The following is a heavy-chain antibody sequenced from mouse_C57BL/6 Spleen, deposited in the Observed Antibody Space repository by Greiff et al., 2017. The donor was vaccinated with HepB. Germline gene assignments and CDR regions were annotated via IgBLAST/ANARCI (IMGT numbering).Heavy chain of an antibody. D-gene: IGHD2-3*01. CDR2: IYPGNSDT. Sequence: EVQLQQSGTVLARPGASVKMSCKTSGYTFTSYWMHWVKQRPGQGLAWIGAIYPGNSDTSYNQKFQGKAKLTAVTSASTAYMALSSLTIEDSAVYYYTRSEDGYYLDYWGQGTTLTVSS. CDR3: TRSEDGYYLDY. CDR1: GYTFTSYW. V-gene: IGHV1-5*01. J-gene: IGHJ2*01.